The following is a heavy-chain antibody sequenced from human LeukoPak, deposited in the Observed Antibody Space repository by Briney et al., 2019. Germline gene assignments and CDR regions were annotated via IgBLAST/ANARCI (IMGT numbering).Heavy chain of an antibody. CDR2: IYYSGST. CDR3: ARYNYYSGIDY. CDR1: GYSISSGYY. D-gene: IGHD1-20*01. J-gene: IGHJ4*02. Sequence: SETLSLTCTVSGYSISSGYYWGWIRQPPGKGLEWIGSIYYSGSTYYNPSLKSRVTISVDTSKNQFSLKLSSVTAADTAVYYCARYNYYSGIDYWGQGTLVTVSS. V-gene: IGHV4-38-2*02.